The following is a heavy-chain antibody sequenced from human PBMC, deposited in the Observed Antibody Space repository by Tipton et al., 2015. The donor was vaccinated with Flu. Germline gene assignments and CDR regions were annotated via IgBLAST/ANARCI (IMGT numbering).Heavy chain of an antibody. Sequence: LRLSCAVSGDSIRSDYFWGWIRQPPGKGLEWIATIHRSGSTKYNPSLKSRVTISVDTSKNQFYLKMRSVTAADMAVYYCARRDFSNYVSDPKNWFDRWGQGTLVTVAS. V-gene: IGHV4-38-2*01. CDR3: ARRDFSNYVSDPKNWFDR. J-gene: IGHJ5*02. D-gene: IGHD4-11*01. CDR2: IHRSGST. CDR1: GDSIRSDYF.